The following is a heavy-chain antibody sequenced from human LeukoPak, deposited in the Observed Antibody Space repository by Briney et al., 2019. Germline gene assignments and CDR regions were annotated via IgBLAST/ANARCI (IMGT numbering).Heavy chain of an antibody. D-gene: IGHD3-16*01. J-gene: IGHJ6*03. CDR2: IYTSGST. V-gene: IGHV4-61*02. CDR3: ARGGPDYYYYYMDV. Sequence: SQTLSLTCTVPGGSISSGSYYWSWIRQPAGKGLEWIGRIYTSGSTNYNPSLKSRVTISVDTSKNQFSLKLSSVTAADTAVYYCARGGPDYYYYYMDVWGKGTTVTVSS. CDR1: GGSISSGSYY.